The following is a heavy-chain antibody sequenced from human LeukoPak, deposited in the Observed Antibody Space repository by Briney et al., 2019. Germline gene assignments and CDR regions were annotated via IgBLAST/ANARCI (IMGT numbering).Heavy chain of an antibody. CDR3: ARAPTGFIAAAVWYFDL. V-gene: IGHV4-34*01. CDR2: INHSGST. D-gene: IGHD6-13*01. Sequence: SETLSLTCAVYGGSFSGYYWSWIRQPPGKGLEWIGEINHSGSTNYNPSLKSRVTISVDTSKNQFSLKLSSVTAADTAVYYCARAPTGFIAAAVWYFDLWGRGTLVTVSS. J-gene: IGHJ2*01. CDR1: GGSFSGYY.